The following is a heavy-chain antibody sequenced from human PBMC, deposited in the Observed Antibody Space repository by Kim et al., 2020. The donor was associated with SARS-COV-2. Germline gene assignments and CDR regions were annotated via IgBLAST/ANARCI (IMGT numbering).Heavy chain of an antibody. D-gene: IGHD3-10*01. CDR2: IYYSGIT. V-gene: IGHV4-59*01. Sequence: SETLSLTCTVSGGSISSYYWSWIRQPPGKELEWIGYIYYSGITNYNPSLKSRVTMSVDTSKNQFSLKLSSVTAADTAVYYCASETRLVQGYWYFDLWAVAPWSLSPQ. CDR1: GGSISSYY. CDR3: ASETRLVQGYWYFDL. J-gene: IGHJ2*01.